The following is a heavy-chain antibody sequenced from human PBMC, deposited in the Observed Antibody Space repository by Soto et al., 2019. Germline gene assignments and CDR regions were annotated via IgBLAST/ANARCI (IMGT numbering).Heavy chain of an antibody. CDR1: GGSISGFS. CDR3: ARQRFGELSPFSF. J-gene: IGHJ4*02. V-gene: IGHV4-59*01. D-gene: IGHD3-10*01. CDR2: ISYIGST. Sequence: SSETLSLTCTVSGGSISGFSWSWVRQPPGKALEWIGHISYIGSTNYNPSLKSRVTISVDTSKNQFSLKLSSVTAADTAVYYCARQRFGELSPFSFWGQGILVTVSS.